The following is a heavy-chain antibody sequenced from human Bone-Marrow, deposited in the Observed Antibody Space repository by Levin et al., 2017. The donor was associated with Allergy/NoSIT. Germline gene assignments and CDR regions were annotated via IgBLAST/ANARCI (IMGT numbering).Heavy chain of an antibody. CDR1: GGSISSSAHY. V-gene: IGHV4-39*07. CDR2: ISHSGNT. J-gene: IGHJ5*02. Sequence: SETLSLTCTVSGGSISSSAHYWGWIRQPPGMELEWIVTISHSGNTYHNPSLTSRVTISLDTSKHQVSLKLNSVTAADTAVYYCARTIEGSTIFGILTPKKWFDPWGQGTLVTVSP. CDR3: ARTIEGSTIFGILTPKKWFDP. D-gene: IGHD3-3*01.